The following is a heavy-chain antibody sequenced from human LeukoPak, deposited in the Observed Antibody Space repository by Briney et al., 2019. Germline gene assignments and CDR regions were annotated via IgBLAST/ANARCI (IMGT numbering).Heavy chain of an antibody. Sequence: SETLSLTCAVYGGSFSGYYWSWIRQPPGKGLEWTGEINHSGSTNYNPSLKSRVTISVDTSKNQFSLKLSSVTAADTAVYYCARGSGDDFWSGDMGLWWFDPWGQGTLVTVSS. J-gene: IGHJ5*02. CDR2: INHSGST. D-gene: IGHD3-3*01. V-gene: IGHV4-34*01. CDR1: GGSFSGYY. CDR3: ARGSGDDFWSGDMGLWWFDP.